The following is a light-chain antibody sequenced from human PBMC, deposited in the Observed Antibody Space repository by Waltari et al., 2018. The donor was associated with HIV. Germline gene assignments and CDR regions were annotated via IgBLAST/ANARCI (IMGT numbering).Light chain of an antibody. Sequence: EIVMMQSPATLSVSPGERATLSCRACQSVSSNLAWYQQKPGQAPRLLIYGASTRATGIPARFSGSGSGTEFTLTISSLQSEDFAVYYCQQYNKWPLTFGGGTKVEIK. CDR2: GAS. V-gene: IGKV3D-15*01. CDR3: QQYNKWPLT. J-gene: IGKJ4*01. CDR1: QSVSSN.